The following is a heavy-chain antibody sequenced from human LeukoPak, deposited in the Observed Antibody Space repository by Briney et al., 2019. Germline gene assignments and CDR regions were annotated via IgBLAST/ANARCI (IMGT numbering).Heavy chain of an antibody. Sequence: PSETLSLTCTVSGGSISSYYWSWIRQPPGKGLEWIGYIYYSGSTNYNPSLKSRVTISVDTSKNQFSLKLSSVTAADTAVYFCARHLVGVLPRFDQWGQGTLVTVSA. CDR3: ARHLVGVLPRFDQ. V-gene: IGHV4-59*08. CDR2: IYYSGST. J-gene: IGHJ4*02. CDR1: GGSISSYY. D-gene: IGHD1-26*01.